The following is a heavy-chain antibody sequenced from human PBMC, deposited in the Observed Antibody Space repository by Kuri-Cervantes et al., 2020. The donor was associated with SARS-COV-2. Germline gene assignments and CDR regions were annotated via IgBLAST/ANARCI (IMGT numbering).Heavy chain of an antibody. Sequence: ESLKISCTVPGGSFGSSYWSWIRQPPGKRLEWIGYLYFGGNTNYNPSLKSRVTISVDTSKRQFSLNLNSVTAADTAVYYCARDSGRGYSYGSFEYWGQGGQVTVSS. CDR2: LYFGGNT. CDR1: GGSFGSSY. D-gene: IGHD5-18*01. CDR3: ARDSGRGYSYGSFEY. J-gene: IGHJ4*02. V-gene: IGHV4-59*01.